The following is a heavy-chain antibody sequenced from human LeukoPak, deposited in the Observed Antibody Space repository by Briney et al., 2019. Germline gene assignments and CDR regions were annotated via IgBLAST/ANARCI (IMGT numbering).Heavy chain of an antibody. D-gene: IGHD1-14*01. CDR1: GFTFSSYS. CDR2: ISSSRSYI. V-gene: IGHV3-21*01. J-gene: IGHJ4*02. CDR3: ARKGPGGY. Sequence: GESLRLSCAASGFTFSSYSMNWVRQAPGKGLEWVSSISSSRSYIYYADSVKGRFTISRDNAKNSLYLQMNSLRAEDTAVYYCARKGPGGYWGQGTLVTVSS.